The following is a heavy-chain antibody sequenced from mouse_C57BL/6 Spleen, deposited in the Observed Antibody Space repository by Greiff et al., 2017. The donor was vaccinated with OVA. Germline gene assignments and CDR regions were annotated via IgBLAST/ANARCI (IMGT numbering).Heavy chain of an antibody. CDR1: GYSITSGYY. V-gene: IGHV3-6*01. Sequence: EVQLQQSGPGLVKPSQSLSLTCSVTGYSITSGYYWNWIRQFPGNKLEWMGYISYDGSNNYNPSLKNRISITRDTSKNQFFLKLNSVTTEDTATYYCARDYYGPHYFDYGGQGTTLTVSS. D-gene: IGHD1-2*01. CDR2: ISYDGSN. J-gene: IGHJ2*01. CDR3: ARDYYGPHYFDY.